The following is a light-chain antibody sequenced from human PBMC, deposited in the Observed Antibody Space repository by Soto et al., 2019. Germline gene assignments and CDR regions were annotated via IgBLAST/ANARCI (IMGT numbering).Light chain of an antibody. J-gene: IGLJ3*02. CDR1: SSDVGGYNF. Sequence: QSALTQPASVSGSPGQSITISCTGTSSDVGGYNFVSWYQQHPGKAPKLMIYGVTNRPSGVSNRFSGSKSGNTASLIISGLQAEDEADYYCSSYMTSSTNWVFGGGTKLTVL. V-gene: IGLV2-14*01. CDR3: SSYMTSSTNWV. CDR2: GVT.